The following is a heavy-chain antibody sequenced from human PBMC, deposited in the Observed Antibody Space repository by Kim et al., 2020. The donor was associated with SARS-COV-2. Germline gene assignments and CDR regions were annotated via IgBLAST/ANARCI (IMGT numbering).Heavy chain of an antibody. CDR2: IYSGGST. D-gene: IGHD1-26*01. Sequence: GGSLRLSCAASGFTVSSNYMSWVRQAPGKGLEWVSVIYSGGSTYYADSVKGRFTISRDNSKNTLYLQMNSLRAEDTAVYYCASRGVGATPRKPDAFDIWGQGTMVTVSS. V-gene: IGHV3-66*01. CDR3: ASRGVGATPRKPDAFDI. J-gene: IGHJ3*02. CDR1: GFTVSSNY.